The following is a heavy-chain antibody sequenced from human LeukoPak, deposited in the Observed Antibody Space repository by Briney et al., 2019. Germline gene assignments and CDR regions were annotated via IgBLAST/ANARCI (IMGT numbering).Heavy chain of an antibody. Sequence: GGSLRLSCAASGFTFSSYGMHWVRQAPGKGLEWVAVIWYDGSNKYYADSVKGRFTISRDNSKNTLYLQMNSLRAEDTAVYYCAREMWSLAVTTASDAFDIWGQGTMVTVSS. D-gene: IGHD4-17*01. V-gene: IGHV3-33*01. CDR1: GFTFSSYG. CDR3: AREMWSLAVTTASDAFDI. J-gene: IGHJ3*02. CDR2: IWYDGSNK.